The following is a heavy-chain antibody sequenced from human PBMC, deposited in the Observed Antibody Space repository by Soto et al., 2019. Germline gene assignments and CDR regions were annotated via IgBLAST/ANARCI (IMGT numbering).Heavy chain of an antibody. J-gene: IGHJ4*02. CDR3: MAWNSGSQTDY. CDR1: GFTFSGSA. Sequence: EVQLVESGGGLVQPGGSLKLSCAASGFTFSGSAMHWVRQASGKGLEWVGRIRSKANSYATAYAASVKGRFTISRDDSKNTAYLQVNSLKTEDTAVYYCMAWNSGSQTDYWGQGTLVTVSS. CDR2: IRSKANSYAT. V-gene: IGHV3-73*02. D-gene: IGHD1-26*01.